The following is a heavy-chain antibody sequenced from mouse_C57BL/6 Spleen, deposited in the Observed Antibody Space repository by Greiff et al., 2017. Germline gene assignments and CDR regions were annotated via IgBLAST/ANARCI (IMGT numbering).Heavy chain of an antibody. CDR3: AKGGLQREFDY. J-gene: IGHJ2*01. Sequence: VQLQQSGPGLVAPSQSLSITCTASGFSLTSYGVSWVRQPPGKGLEWMGVIWGDGSTNYHSAPISRLSISKENSKSHVFLKLNSLQTEDTATDYCAKGGLQREFDYWGQGTTLTVSS. V-gene: IGHV2-3*01. D-gene: IGHD1-1*01. CDR1: GFSLTSYG. CDR2: IWGDGST.